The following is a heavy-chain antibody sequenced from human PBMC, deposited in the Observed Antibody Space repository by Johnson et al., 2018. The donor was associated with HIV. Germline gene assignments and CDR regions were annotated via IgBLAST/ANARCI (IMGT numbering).Heavy chain of an antibody. CDR3: AKEYLRYSGTYAGAFDI. CDR2: INSDGSST. Sequence: EQLVESGGGLVQSGGSLRLSCAASGFTFSSYWMHWVRQAPGKGLVWVSRINSDGSSTSYADSVKGRFTISRENAKNSLYLQMNSLRAGDTAVYYCAKEYLRYSGTYAGAFDIWGQGTMVTVSS. D-gene: IGHD1-26*01. J-gene: IGHJ3*02. CDR1: GFTFSSYW. V-gene: IGHV3-74*01.